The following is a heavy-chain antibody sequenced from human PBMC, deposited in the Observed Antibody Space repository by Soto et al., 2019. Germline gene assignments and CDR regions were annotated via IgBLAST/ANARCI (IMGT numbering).Heavy chain of an antibody. Sequence: GGSLILSCAASGFTFSIYSMNWVRQAPGKGLEWVSYISSSGSTIYYADSVKGRFTISRDNAKNSLSLRMNSLRAEDTAVYYCARDEGGGSCIDYWGQGTLVTVSS. D-gene: IGHD2-15*01. V-gene: IGHV3-48*01. J-gene: IGHJ4*02. CDR3: ARDEGGGSCIDY. CDR2: ISSSGSTI. CDR1: GFTFSIYS.